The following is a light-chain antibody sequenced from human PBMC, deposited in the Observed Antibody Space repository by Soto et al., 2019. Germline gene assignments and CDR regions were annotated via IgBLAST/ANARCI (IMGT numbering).Light chain of an antibody. J-gene: IGKJ1*01. CDR2: LGS. V-gene: IGKV2-28*01. CDR3: MQALQTLWT. CDR1: WSILHSNGYNY. Sequence: DIVMTQSPLSLQVTNRGPASISCRFGWSILHSNGYNYLDWYLQKPGQSPQLLIYLGSNRASGVPDRFSGSGSGTDFTLKISRVEAEDVGVYYCMQALQTLWTFGEGTKV.